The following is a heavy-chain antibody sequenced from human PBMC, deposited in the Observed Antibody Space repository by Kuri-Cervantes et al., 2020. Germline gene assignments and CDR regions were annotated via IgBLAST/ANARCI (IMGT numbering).Heavy chain of an antibody. V-gene: IGHV4-34*01. J-gene: IGHJ4*02. CDR3: ARHRIAVAAVDY. Sequence: SETLSLTCAVYGGSFSGYYWSWIRQPPGKGLEWIGEINHSGSTNYNPSLKSRVTISVDTSKNQFSLKLSSVTAADTAVYYCARHRIAVAAVDYWGQGTLVTVSS. CDR1: GGSFSGYY. CDR2: INHSGST. D-gene: IGHD6-19*01.